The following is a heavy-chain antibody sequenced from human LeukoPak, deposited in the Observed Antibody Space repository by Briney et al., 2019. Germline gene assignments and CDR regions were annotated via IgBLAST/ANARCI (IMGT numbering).Heavy chain of an antibody. CDR3: ARTVWGSSVPSFDY. J-gene: IGHJ4*02. Sequence: SETLSLTCTVSGGSISSSSYYWGWIRQPPGKGLEWIGSIYYSGSTYYNPSLKSRVTISVDTSKNQFSLKLSSVTAADTAVYYCARTVWGSSVPSFDYWGQGTLVTVSS. CDR1: GGSISSSSYY. V-gene: IGHV4-39*07. CDR2: IYYSGST. D-gene: IGHD3-16*01.